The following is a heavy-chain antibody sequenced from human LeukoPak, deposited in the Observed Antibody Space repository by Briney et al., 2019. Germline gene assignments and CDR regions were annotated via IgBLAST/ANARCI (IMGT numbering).Heavy chain of an antibody. CDR3: ALTTTGG. CDR2: ISNNGGYT. Sequence: PGGSLRLSCAASGFTFSSSAMSWVRQAPGKGLEWVSAISNNGGYTYYADSVQGRFTISRDNSKSTLCLQMNSLRDEDTAVYYCALTTTGGWGQGTLVTVSS. J-gene: IGHJ4*02. CDR1: GFTFSSSA. V-gene: IGHV3-23*01. D-gene: IGHD4/OR15-4a*01.